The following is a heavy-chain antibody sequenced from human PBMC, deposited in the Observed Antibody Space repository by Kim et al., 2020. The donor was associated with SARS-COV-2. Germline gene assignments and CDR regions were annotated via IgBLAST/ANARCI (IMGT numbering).Heavy chain of an antibody. CDR2: MNPNSGNT. V-gene: IGHV1-8*01. Sequence: ASVKVSCKASGYTFTSYDINWVRQATGQGLEWMGRMNPNSGNTGYAQKFQGRVTMTRNTSISTAYMELSSLRSEDTAVYYCARDKCWRDCSNYPYYYYYMDVWGQGTTVTVSS. CDR3: ARDKCWRDCSNYPYYYYYMDV. J-gene: IGHJ6*03. CDR1: GYTFTSYD. D-gene: IGHD4-4*01.